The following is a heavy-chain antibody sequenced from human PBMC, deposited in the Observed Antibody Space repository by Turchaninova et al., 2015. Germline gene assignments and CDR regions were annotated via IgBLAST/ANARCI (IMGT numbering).Heavy chain of an antibody. Sequence: QVQLQESGPGRVTPSGTLSLPCAVSGGSISRSSWGNWVRQPQGKGLEWIGEIYHSGTTNYSPSLKSRVTISVDVSKNQLSLRLSSVTAADTALYYCANTREYGDSGRYFQHWGQGTLVTVSS. D-gene: IGHD4-17*01. CDR2: IYHSGTT. CDR1: GGSISRSSW. V-gene: IGHV4-4*02. CDR3: ANTREYGDSGRYFQH. J-gene: IGHJ1*01.